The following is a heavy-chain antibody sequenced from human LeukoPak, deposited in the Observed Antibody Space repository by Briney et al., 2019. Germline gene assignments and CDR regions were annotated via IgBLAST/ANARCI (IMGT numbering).Heavy chain of an antibody. D-gene: IGHD3-22*01. Sequence: PGGSLRLSCAASGFIFNNYNMNWVRQAPGKGLEWVSSISSSDSRYIYYADSVKGRFTISRDNSKNTLYLQMNSLRADDTALYYCAKDSSVYHYDSRNLDYWGQGTLVTVSS. CDR1: GFIFNNYN. V-gene: IGHV3-21*01. CDR3: AKDSSVYHYDSRNLDY. J-gene: IGHJ4*02. CDR2: ISSSDSRYI.